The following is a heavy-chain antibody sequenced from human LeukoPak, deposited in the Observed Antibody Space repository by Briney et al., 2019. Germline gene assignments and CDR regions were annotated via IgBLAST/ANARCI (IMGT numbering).Heavy chain of an antibody. D-gene: IGHD1-26*01. CDR2: INPNSGGT. CDR3: ARVPRSGSYLRAFDY. V-gene: IGHV1-2*02. J-gene: IGHJ4*02. Sequence: EASVKVSCKASGYTFTGYYMHWVRQAPGQGLEWMGWINPNSGGTNYAQKFQGRVTMTRDTSISTAYMELSRLRSDDTAVYYCARVPRSGSYLRAFDYWGQGTLVTVSS. CDR1: GYTFTGYY.